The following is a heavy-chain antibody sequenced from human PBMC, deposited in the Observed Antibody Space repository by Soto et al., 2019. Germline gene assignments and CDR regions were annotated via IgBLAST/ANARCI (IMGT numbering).Heavy chain of an antibody. J-gene: IGHJ4*02. V-gene: IGHV1-69*13. CDR1: GGTFSSYA. CDR2: IIPIFGTA. CDR3: ARGPMGKFDY. Sequence: GASVEVSCKASGGTFSSYAISWVRQAPGQGLEWMGGIIPIFGTANYAQKFQGRVTITADESTSTAYMELSSLRSEDTAVYYCARGPMGKFDYWGQGTLVTVSS.